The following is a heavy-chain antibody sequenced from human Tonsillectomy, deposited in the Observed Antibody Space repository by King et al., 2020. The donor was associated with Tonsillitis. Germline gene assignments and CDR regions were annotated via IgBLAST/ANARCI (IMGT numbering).Heavy chain of an antibody. Sequence: QLVQSGAEVKKPGASVKVACKTSGYTFSNFGINWVRQAPGQGLEWMGWISGYNGNTNYAQKFQGRVTMTTDTSTSTAYMELRSLRSDDTAVYYCARVTGPLAFWGQGTLVTVSS. D-gene: IGHD1-20*01. CDR1: GYTFSNFG. J-gene: IGHJ4*02. CDR2: ISGYNGNT. V-gene: IGHV1-18*01. CDR3: ARVTGPLAF.